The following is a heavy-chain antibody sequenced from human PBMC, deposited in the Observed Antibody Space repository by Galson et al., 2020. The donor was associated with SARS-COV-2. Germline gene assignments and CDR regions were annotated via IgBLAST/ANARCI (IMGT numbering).Heavy chain of an antibody. D-gene: IGHD1-7*01. CDR1: GFTFSTYA. CDR2: ISGSGVST. J-gene: IGHJ6*02. V-gene: IGHV3-23*01. CDR3: AKDGGSKDGGSFNWSYWYYFGMDV. Sequence: GGSLRLSCTASGFTFSTYAMYWVRQAPGKGLEWVSVISGSGVSTYYADSAKGRFTISRDNSTNTLYLQMNSLRAEDTAVYYCAKDGGSKDGGSFNWSYWYYFGMDVWGQGTTVTVSS.